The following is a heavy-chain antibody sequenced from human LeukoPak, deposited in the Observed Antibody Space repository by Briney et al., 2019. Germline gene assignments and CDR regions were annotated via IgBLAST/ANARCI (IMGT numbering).Heavy chain of an antibody. CDR1: GFTVSSYG. V-gene: IGHV3-23*01. D-gene: IGHD3-10*01. CDR2: ISGSGGST. Sequence: GRSLRLSCAASGFTVSSYGMSWVRQAPGKGLEWVSAISGSGGSTYYADSVKGRFTISRDKSKNTLYLQMNSLRAEDTAVYYCAKEEWGFGEFPLFMDVWGKGTTVTISS. CDR3: AKEEWGFGEFPLFMDV. J-gene: IGHJ6*03.